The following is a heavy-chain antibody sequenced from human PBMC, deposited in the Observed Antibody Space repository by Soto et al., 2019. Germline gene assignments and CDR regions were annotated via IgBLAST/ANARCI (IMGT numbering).Heavy chain of an antibody. CDR1: GFTFSNYW. J-gene: IGHJ6*03. CDR2: INSDGTRT. V-gene: IGHV3-74*01. Sequence: EVQLVESGGGLVQPGGSLRLSCAASGFTFSNYWMHWVRQAPGKGLVWVSRINSDGTRTNYADSVKGRFTISRDNAENTLYLQMISLTAEDTAVYYCGRVAVGYYYMDVWGKGTTVTVSS. CDR3: GRVAVGYYYMDV.